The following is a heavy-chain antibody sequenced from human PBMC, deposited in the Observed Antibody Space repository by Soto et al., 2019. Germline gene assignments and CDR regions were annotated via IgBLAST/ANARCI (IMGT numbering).Heavy chain of an antibody. CDR2: IYWDDDK. D-gene: IGHD6-6*01. J-gene: IGHJ4*02. CDR1: GFSLSTRGVG. Sequence: QITLKESGPTLVKSTQTLTLTCTFSGFSLSTRGVGVGWIRQPPGKALEWLALIYWDDDKRYSPSLKTRLTITKDTSRNQVVLTMTNMDPVDTATYYCAAARPTLFDYWGQGTLVTVSS. V-gene: IGHV2-5*02. CDR3: AAARPTLFDY.